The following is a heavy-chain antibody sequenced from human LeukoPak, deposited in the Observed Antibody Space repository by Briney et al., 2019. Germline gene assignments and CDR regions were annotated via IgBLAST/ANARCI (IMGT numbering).Heavy chain of an antibody. CDR2: INSDGSST. V-gene: IGHV3-74*01. CDR3: AKDGDTMSGTYYYDMGV. Sequence: GGSLRLSCAASGFTFSSYWMHWVRQAPGKGLVWVSRINSDGSSTSYADSVKGRFTISRDNSKNTLYLQMNSLRGEDTAVYYCAKDGDTMSGTYYYDMGVWGKGTTVTIS. CDR1: GFTFSSYW. J-gene: IGHJ6*03. D-gene: IGHD1-26*01.